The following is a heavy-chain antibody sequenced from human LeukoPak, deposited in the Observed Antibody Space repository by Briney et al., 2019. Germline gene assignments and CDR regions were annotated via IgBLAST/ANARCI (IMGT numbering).Heavy chain of an antibody. CDR1: GYTFTGYY. D-gene: IGHD3-16*02. Sequence: EASVKASCKASGYTFTGYYMHWVRQAPGQGREWMGWINPNSGGTNYAQKFQGRVTMTRDTSISTAYMELSRLRSDDTAVYYCARDRAALHLYYYMDVWGKGTTVTVSS. V-gene: IGHV1-2*02. CDR2: INPNSGGT. CDR3: ARDRAALHLYYYMDV. J-gene: IGHJ6*03.